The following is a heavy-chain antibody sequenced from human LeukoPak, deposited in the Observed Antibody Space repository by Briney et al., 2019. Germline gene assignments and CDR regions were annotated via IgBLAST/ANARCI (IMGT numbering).Heavy chain of an antibody. CDR1: GFTFSDYY. V-gene: IGHV3-11*04. D-gene: IGHD3-10*01. CDR3: ARDGYYGSGSYYNGGFNRFDP. Sequence: NSGGSLRLSCAASGFTFSDYYMSWIRQAPGKGLEWVSYISSSGSTIYYADSVKGRFTISRDNAKNSLYLQMNSLRAEDTAVYYCARDGYYGSGSYYNGGFNRFDPWGQGTLVTVSS. J-gene: IGHJ5*02. CDR2: ISSSGSTI.